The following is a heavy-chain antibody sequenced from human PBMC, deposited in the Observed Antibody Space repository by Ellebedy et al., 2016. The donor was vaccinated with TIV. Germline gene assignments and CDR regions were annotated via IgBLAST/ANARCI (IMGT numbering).Heavy chain of an antibody. V-gene: IGHV3-7*01. D-gene: IGHD3-22*01. CDR1: GFTFSFYW. J-gene: IGHJ4*02. Sequence: GGSLRLSXAASGFTFSFYWMGWVRQAPGKGLEWVANIKQDGSEKHYADSVKGRFTISRDNAKNSVDLQMNSLRAEDTAVYYCARDKYQHGSSGYPLFDFWGQGTLVTVSS. CDR2: IKQDGSEK. CDR3: ARDKYQHGSSGYPLFDF.